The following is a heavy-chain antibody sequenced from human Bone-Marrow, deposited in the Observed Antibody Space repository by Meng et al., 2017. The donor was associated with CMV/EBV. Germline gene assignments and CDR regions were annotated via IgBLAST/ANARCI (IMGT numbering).Heavy chain of an antibody. Sequence: SGFTFDDYGMSWVRQAPGEGLEWVSGINWNGGNTRYADSVKGRFTISRDNAKNSLYLQMNSLRVEDTALYHCARDRVAAAANWFDPWGQGTLVTVSS. D-gene: IGHD6-13*01. V-gene: IGHV3-20*01. CDR2: INWNGGNT. CDR3: ARDRVAAAANWFDP. J-gene: IGHJ5*02. CDR1: GFTFDDYG.